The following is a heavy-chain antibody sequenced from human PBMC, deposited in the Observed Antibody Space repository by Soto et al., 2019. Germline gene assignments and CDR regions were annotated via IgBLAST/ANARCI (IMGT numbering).Heavy chain of an antibody. D-gene: IGHD6-13*01. CDR1: GYTFTSYD. Sequence: GASVKVSCKASGYTFTSYDINWVRQATGQGLEWMGWMNPNSGNTGYAQKFQGRVTMTRNTSISTAYMELSSLRSEDTAVYYCARGGAASPDYYYYMDVWGKGTTVTVSS. CDR3: ARGGAASPDYYYYMDV. V-gene: IGHV1-8*01. J-gene: IGHJ6*03. CDR2: MNPNSGNT.